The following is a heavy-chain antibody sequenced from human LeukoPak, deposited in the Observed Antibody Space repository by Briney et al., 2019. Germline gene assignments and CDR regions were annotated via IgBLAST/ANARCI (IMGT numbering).Heavy chain of an antibody. V-gene: IGHV4-61*02. D-gene: IGHD3-9*01. Sequence: SETLSLTCTVSSASTSSGSDYWTWIRQPAGKGLEWIGRIDSSGSTIYNPSLESRVTISVDTSKNQFSLRLSSVTAADTAVYYCARARQNPYFEERRRGNWFDPWGQGTLVTVSS. CDR1: SASTSSGSDY. J-gene: IGHJ5*02. CDR3: ARARQNPYFEERRRGNWFDP. CDR2: IDSSGST.